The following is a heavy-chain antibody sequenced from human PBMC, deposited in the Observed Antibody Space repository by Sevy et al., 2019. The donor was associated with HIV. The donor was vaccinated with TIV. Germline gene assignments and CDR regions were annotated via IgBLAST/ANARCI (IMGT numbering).Heavy chain of an antibody. J-gene: IGHJ4*02. Sequence: GGSLRLSCAASGFTFSKYSMSWVRQPPGKGLEWVSTLSFGCGEINYADSVKGRFTISSDNSKSSLYLQMNNLGPEDTAVYYCAREGCTKPHDYWGQGTLVTVSS. D-gene: IGHD2-8*01. CDR2: LSFGCGEI. CDR1: GFTFSKYS. V-gene: IGHV3-23*01. CDR3: AREGCTKPHDY.